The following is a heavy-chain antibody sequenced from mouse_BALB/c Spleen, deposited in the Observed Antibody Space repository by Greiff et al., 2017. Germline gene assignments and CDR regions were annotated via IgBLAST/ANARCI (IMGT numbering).Heavy chain of an antibody. CDR2: INSNGGST. V-gene: IGHV5-6-2*01. CDR3: ARQGYGGYFDY. D-gene: IGHD2-2*01. CDR1: GFTFSSYY. Sequence: DVKLVESGGGLVKLGGSLKLSCAASGFTFSSYYMSWVRQTPEKRLELVAAINSNGGSTYYPDTVKGRFTISRDNAKNTLYLQMSSLKSEDTALYYCARQGYGGYFDYWGQGTTLTVSS. J-gene: IGHJ2*01.